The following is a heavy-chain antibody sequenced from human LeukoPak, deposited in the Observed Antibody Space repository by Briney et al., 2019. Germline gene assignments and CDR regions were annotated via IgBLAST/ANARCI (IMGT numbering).Heavy chain of an antibody. CDR2: INPNSGGT. J-gene: IGHJ5*02. CDR3: ARDWGGYCSSTSCYLYNWFDP. D-gene: IGHD2-2*01. CDR1: GYTFTGYY. Sequence: EASVKVSCKASGYTFTGYYMHWVRQAPGRGLEWMGWINPNSGGTNYAQKFQGRVTMTRDTSISTAYMELSRLRSDDTAVYYCARDWGGYCSSTSCYLYNWFDPWGQGTLVTVSS. V-gene: IGHV1-2*02.